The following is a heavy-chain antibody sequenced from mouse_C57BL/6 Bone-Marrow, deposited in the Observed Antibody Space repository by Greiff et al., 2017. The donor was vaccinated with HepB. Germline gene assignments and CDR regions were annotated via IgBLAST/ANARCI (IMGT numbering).Heavy chain of an antibody. D-gene: IGHD2-4*01. CDR3: ARGDYDGYAMDY. J-gene: IGHJ4*01. CDR2: INPNNGGT. CDR1: GYTFTDYN. Sequence: LMEPGASVKIPCKASGYTFTDYNMDWVKQSHGKSLEWIGDINPNNGGTIYNQKFKGKATLTVDKSSSTAYMELRSLTSEDTAVYYCARGDYDGYAMDYWGQGTSVTVSS. V-gene: IGHV1-18*01.